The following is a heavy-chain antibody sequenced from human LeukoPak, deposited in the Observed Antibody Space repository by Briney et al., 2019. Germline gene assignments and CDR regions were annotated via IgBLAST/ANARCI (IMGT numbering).Heavy chain of an antibody. J-gene: IGHJ4*02. D-gene: IGHD3-22*01. Sequence: SGGSLSLSCAASGFTVSSNCMSWVRQAPGKGLEWVSLIYSGGSTYYADSVKGRFTISRDNSKNTLYLQMNSLRAEDTAVYYCARRAGDYSHPYDYWGQGTLVTVSS. CDR3: ARRAGDYSHPYDY. CDR2: IYSGGST. CDR1: GFTVSSNC. V-gene: IGHV3-53*01.